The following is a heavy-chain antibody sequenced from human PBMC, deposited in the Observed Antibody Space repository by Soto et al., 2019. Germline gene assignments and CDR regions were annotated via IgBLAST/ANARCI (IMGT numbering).Heavy chain of an antibody. CDR3: ARDFAYFDS. V-gene: IGHV4-61*08. Sequence: PSETLSLTCTVSGGSINSAGHSWSWIRQPPGKGLEWIGYVYHTGRTSYNPSLKSRVSISMDTSKNQFSLNLDSVTAADTAVYFCARDFAYFDSWGQGTLVTVSS. CDR2: VYHTGRT. CDR1: GGSINSAGHS. D-gene: IGHD3-3*01. J-gene: IGHJ4*02.